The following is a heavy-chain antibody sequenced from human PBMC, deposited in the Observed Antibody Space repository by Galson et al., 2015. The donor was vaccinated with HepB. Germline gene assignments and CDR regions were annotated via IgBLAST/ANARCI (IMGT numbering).Heavy chain of an antibody. CDR2: ISSSSSTI. Sequence: SLRLSCAASGFTFSSYSMNWVRQAPGKGLEWVSYISSSSSTIYYADSVKGRFTISRDNAKNSLYLQMNSLRDEDTAVYYCARDGALLWFGEAAPFDYWGQGTLVTVSS. V-gene: IGHV3-48*02. D-gene: IGHD3-10*01. CDR1: GFTFSSYS. J-gene: IGHJ4*02. CDR3: ARDGALLWFGEAAPFDY.